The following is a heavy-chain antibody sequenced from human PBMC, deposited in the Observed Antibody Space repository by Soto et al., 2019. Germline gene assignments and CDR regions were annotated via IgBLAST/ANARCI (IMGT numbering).Heavy chain of an antibody. CDR1: GFTVSNNY. D-gene: IGHD5-18*01. Sequence: GGSLRLSCAASGFTVSNNYMAWVCQAPGKGLEWVSIISGSDGRTYSTDSVKGRFTISRDNSRNTAYLQMNSLRVEDTAVYYCAKGVSQYTPLALFDYWGRGTLVTVSS. V-gene: IGHV3-23*01. J-gene: IGHJ4*02. CDR3: AKGVSQYTPLALFDY. CDR2: ISGSDGRT.